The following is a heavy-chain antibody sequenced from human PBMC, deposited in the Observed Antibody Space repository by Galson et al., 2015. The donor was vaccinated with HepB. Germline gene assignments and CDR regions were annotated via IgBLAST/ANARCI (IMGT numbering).Heavy chain of an antibody. CDR1: GYTFTSYY. Sequence: SVKVSCKASGYTFTSYYMHWVRQAPGQGLEWMGIINPSGGSTSYAQKFQGRVTMTRDTSTSTVYMELSSLRSEDTAVYYCARGPDPYDSPHEYFDYWGQGTLVTVSS. J-gene: IGHJ4*02. CDR3: ARGPDPYDSPHEYFDY. D-gene: IGHD3-22*01. CDR2: INPSGGST. V-gene: IGHV1-46*01.